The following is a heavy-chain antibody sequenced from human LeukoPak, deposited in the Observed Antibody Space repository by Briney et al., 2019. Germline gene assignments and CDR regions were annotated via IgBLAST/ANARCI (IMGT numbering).Heavy chain of an antibody. CDR2: IYSSGST. D-gene: IGHD6-13*01. CDR1: GGSIRSSSYY. V-gene: IGHV4-61*02. CDR3: ARDLFTSSWYRWFDP. Sequence: SETLSLTCTVSGGSIRSSSYYWSWIRQPAGKGLEWIGRIYSSGSTNYNPSLKSRVTISEDTSKNQFSLKLTSVTAADTAVYYCARDLFTSSWYRWFDPWGQGALVTVSS. J-gene: IGHJ5*02.